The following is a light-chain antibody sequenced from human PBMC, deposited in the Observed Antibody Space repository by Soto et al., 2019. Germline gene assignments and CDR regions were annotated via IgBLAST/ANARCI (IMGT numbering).Light chain of an antibody. CDR3: QQYYTLPLT. CDR1: QSVLFTSNNKNY. V-gene: IGKV4-1*01. CDR2: WAS. Sequence: DIVMTQSPDSLAVSLGERATINCESSQSVLFTSNNKNYLAWYQQKPGQPPKLLLSWASARESGVPERFSGSGSGTLFTLSISSLQAEDVAVYHCQQYYTLPLTFGGGTKVEIK. J-gene: IGKJ4*01.